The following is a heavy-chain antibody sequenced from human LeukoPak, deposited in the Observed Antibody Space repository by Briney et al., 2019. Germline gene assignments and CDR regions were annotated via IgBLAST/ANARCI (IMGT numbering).Heavy chain of an antibody. D-gene: IGHD6-13*01. Sequence: GSLRLSCAASGFTFSSYGMHWVRQAPGKGLEWVAVIWYDGSNKYYADSVKGRFTISRDNSRNTLYLQMNSLRAEDTAVYYCARDRIAAAESNGMDVWGQGTTVTVSS. V-gene: IGHV3-33*01. CDR1: GFTFSSYG. J-gene: IGHJ6*02. CDR2: IWYDGSNK. CDR3: ARDRIAAAESNGMDV.